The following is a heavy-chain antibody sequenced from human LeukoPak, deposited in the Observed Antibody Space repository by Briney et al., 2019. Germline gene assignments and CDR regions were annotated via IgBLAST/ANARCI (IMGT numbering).Heavy chain of an antibody. Sequence: PSETLSLTCAVSGGSISSGGYSWSWIGQPPGKGLEWIGYIYHSGSTYYNPSLKSRVTISVDRSKNQFSLKLSSVTAADTAVYYCARGGRTVTRFSEYFQHWGQGTLVTVSS. CDR3: ARGGRTVTRFSEYFQH. CDR2: IYHSGST. V-gene: IGHV4-30-2*01. CDR1: GGSISSGGYS. J-gene: IGHJ1*01. D-gene: IGHD4-17*01.